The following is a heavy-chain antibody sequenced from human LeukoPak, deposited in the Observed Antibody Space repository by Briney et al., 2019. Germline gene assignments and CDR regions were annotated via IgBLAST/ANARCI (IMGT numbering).Heavy chain of an antibody. Sequence: SETLSLTCTVSGGSISSGDYCWSWIRQPPGKGLEWIGYIYYSGSTNYNPSLKSRVTISVDTSKNQFSLKLSSVTAADTAVYYCARDRSPEHYYDSSHWDYYYGMDVWGQGTTVTVSS. CDR3: ARDRSPEHYYDSSHWDYYYGMDV. D-gene: IGHD3-22*01. CDR1: GGSISSGDYC. J-gene: IGHJ6*02. CDR2: IYYSGST. V-gene: IGHV4-61*08.